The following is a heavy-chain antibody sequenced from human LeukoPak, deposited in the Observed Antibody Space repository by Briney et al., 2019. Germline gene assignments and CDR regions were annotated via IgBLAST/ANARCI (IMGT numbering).Heavy chain of an antibody. CDR1: EFTFSSFE. V-gene: IGHV3-48*03. CDR2: ISSSGSTI. CDR3: AKDLGRAFDI. Sequence: GGSPRLSCAASEFTFSSFEMNWVRQAPGKGLEWVSYISSSGSTIYHADSVKGRFTSSRDNAKNSLYLQMNSLRAEDTALYFCAKDLGRAFDIWGQGTLVTVSS. D-gene: IGHD1-26*01. J-gene: IGHJ3*02.